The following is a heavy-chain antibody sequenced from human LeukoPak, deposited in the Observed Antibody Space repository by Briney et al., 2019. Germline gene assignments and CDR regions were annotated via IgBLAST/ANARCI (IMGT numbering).Heavy chain of an antibody. V-gene: IGHV4-31*03. CDR2: IYYSGST. Sequence: SETLSLTCTVSGGSISSGGYYWSWIRQHPGKGLEWIGYIYYSGSTYYNPSLKSRVTISVDTSKNQFSLKLSSVTAADTAVYYCARGGTIRFLVDYWGQGTLVTVSS. CDR1: GGSISSGGYY. J-gene: IGHJ4*02. CDR3: ARGGTIRFLVDY. D-gene: IGHD3-3*01.